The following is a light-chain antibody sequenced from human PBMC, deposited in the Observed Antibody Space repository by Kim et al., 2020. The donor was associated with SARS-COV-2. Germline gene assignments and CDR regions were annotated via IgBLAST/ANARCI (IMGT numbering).Light chain of an antibody. CDR3: QSYNRSNVI. J-gene: IGLJ2*01. Sequence: GRPVTISCTRSSGGIGDNYLQCYQQRPGGAPTTLIYEDDQRPSGVPARFSGSIDSSSNSASLTISGLKTEDEADYYCQSYNRSNVIFGGGTQLTVL. V-gene: IGLV6-57*03. CDR2: EDD. CDR1: SGGIGDNY.